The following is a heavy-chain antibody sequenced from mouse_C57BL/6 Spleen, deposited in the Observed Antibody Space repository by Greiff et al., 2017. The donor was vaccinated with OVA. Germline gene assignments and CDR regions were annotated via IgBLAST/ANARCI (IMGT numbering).Heavy chain of an antibody. CDR2: IRNKANGYTT. J-gene: IGHJ4*01. Sequence: EVKVVESGGGLVQPGGSLSLSCAASGFTFTDYYMSWVRQPPGKALEWLGFIRNKANGYTTEYSASVKGRFTISRDNSQSILYLQMNALRAEDSATYYCARCYYGSSLYYAMDYWGQGTSVTVSS. CDR3: ARCYYGSSLYYAMDY. V-gene: IGHV7-3*01. CDR1: GFTFTDYY. D-gene: IGHD1-1*01.